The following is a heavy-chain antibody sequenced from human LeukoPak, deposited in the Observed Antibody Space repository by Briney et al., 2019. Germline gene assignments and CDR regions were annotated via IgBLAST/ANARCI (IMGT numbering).Heavy chain of an antibody. CDR3: ARHSRSGSGGYENAFDI. V-gene: IGHV4-59*08. D-gene: IGHD5-12*01. Sequence: SETLSLTCTVSGGSISSYYWSWIRQPPGKGLEWIGYIFYTGSTNYNPSLKSRVTISVDTSKSQFSLNLSSVTAADTAIYFCARHSRSGSGGYENAFDIWGQGTMVTVSS. J-gene: IGHJ3*02. CDR1: GGSISSYY. CDR2: IFYTGST.